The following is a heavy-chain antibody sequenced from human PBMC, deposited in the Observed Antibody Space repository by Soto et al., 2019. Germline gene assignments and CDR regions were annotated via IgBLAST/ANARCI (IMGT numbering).Heavy chain of an antibody. CDR2: ISSSSSYI. CDR1: GFTFSSYS. V-gene: IGHV3-21*01. D-gene: IGHD2-15*01. CDR3: ASGGYCSGGSCLTTTAYYYYGMDV. J-gene: IGHJ6*02. Sequence: GGSLRLSCAASGFTFSSYSMNWVRQAPGKGLEWVSSISSSSSYIYYADSVKGRFTISRDNAKNSLYLQMNSLRAEDTAVYYCASGGYCSGGSCLTTTAYYYYGMDVWGQGTTVTVSS.